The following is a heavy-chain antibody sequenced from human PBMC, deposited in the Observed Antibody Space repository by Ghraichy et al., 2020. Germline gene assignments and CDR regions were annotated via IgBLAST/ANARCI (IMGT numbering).Heavy chain of an antibody. V-gene: IGHV3-23*01. Sequence: GESLRLSCAASGFTFSDYAISWVRQTPGKGLEWVSGISPSGGRPSYADSVKGRFTVSRDNSKNTLYLEMNSLGPEDTATYYCAKEGVAASGSTYYYAMDVWGQGTMVTVSS. J-gene: IGHJ6*02. CDR2: ISPSGGRP. D-gene: IGHD3-10*01. CDR1: GFTFSDYA. CDR3: AKEGVAASGSTYYYAMDV.